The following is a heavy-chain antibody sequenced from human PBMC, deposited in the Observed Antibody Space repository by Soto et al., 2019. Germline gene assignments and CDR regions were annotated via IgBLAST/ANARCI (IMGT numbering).Heavy chain of an antibody. D-gene: IGHD5-18*01. Sequence: SETLSLTCTVSGGSISSYYWSWIRQPPGKGLEWIGYIYYSGSTNYNPSLKSRVTISVDTSKNQFSLKLSSVTAADTAVYYCARLGTDSYGYYYFDYWGQGTLVTVSS. CDR2: IYYSGST. CDR3: ARLGTDSYGYYYFDY. V-gene: IGHV4-59*08. J-gene: IGHJ4*02. CDR1: GGSISSYY.